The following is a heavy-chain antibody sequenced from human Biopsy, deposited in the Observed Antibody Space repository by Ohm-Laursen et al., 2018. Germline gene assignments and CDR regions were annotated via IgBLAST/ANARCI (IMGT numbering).Heavy chain of an antibody. Sequence: SLRLSCTASGFTFSTYAMTWVRQAPGEGLEWVSSITGSGGSTYYPDSVKGRFTISRDNANNTLYLQMNSLRAEDTAVYYCARGGGGNSRDWYFDLWGRGTLVTVSS. D-gene: IGHD1-7*01. CDR3: ARGGGGNSRDWYFDL. CDR2: ITGSGGST. V-gene: IGHV3-23*01. J-gene: IGHJ2*01. CDR1: GFTFSTYA.